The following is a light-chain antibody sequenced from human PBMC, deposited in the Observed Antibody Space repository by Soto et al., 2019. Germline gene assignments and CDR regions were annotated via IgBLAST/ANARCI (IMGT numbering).Light chain of an antibody. CDR1: QIISSW. CDR3: QQYNSYPRT. V-gene: IGKV1-5*03. Sequence: DIQMTQSPSTLSASVGDRVTITCRASQIISSWLAWYHQKPGKAPKLLIYKASSLEIGVPSRFSRSGSGTEFTLTISSLQPDDFATYYCQQYNSYPRTFGQGTKVEIK. CDR2: KAS. J-gene: IGKJ1*01.